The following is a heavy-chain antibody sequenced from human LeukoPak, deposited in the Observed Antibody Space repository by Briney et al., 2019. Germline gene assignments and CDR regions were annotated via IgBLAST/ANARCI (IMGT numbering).Heavy chain of an antibody. V-gene: IGHV1-46*01. Sequence: GESLKISCKASGYTFTSYYMHWVRQAPGQGLEWMGIINPSGGSTSYAQKFQGRVTMTRDTSTSTVYMELSSLRSEDTAVYYCARAGSTNWFDPWGQGTLVTVSS. CDR1: GYTFTSYY. J-gene: IGHJ5*02. D-gene: IGHD1-26*01. CDR2: INPSGGST. CDR3: ARAGSTNWFDP.